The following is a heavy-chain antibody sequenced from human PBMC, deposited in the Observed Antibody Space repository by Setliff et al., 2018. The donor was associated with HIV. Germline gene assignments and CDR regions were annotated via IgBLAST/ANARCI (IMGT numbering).Heavy chain of an antibody. Sequence: GASVKVSCKTFGYYFNIDYMHWVRQAPGQGLEWMAMVSPFDDGTNYAQKFQGRVTITTDESTSTAYMELSGLRSEDTAVYYCARDFGGYCSSMSCPGLFDPWGQGTLVTVSS. V-gene: IGHV1-46*02. D-gene: IGHD2-2*01. CDR1: GYYFNIDY. CDR2: VSPFDDGT. J-gene: IGHJ5*02. CDR3: ARDFGGYCSSMSCPGLFDP.